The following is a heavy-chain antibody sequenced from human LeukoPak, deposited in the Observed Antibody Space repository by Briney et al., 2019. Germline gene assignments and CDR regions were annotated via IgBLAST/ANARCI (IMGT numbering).Heavy chain of an antibody. CDR1: GFTFSSYA. CDR3: AKLPIRDYYDSSGYYPPDAFDI. D-gene: IGHD3-22*01. V-gene: IGHV3-23*01. J-gene: IGHJ3*02. CDR2: ISGSGGST. Sequence: PGGSLRLSCAASGFTFSSYAMSWVRQAPGKGLEWVSAISGSGGSTYYADPVKGRFTISRDNSKNTLYLQMNSLRAEDTAVYYCAKLPIRDYYDSSGYYPPDAFDIWGQGTMVTVSS.